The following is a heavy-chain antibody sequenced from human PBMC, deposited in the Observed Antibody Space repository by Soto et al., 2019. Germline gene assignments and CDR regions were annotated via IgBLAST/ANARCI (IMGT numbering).Heavy chain of an antibody. CDR3: ARAGNYDVLSGRMYYFDS. CDR2: IYYSGST. Sequence: PSETLSLTCTVSGGSISSGDYYWSWIRQPPGKGLEWIGSIYYSGSTYYNPSLKSRVTISVDTSKNHFSLRLSSVTAADTAVYFCARAGNYDVLSGRMYYFDSWGQGTPVTVSS. V-gene: IGHV4-30-4*01. CDR1: GGSISSGDYY. J-gene: IGHJ4*02. D-gene: IGHD3-3*01.